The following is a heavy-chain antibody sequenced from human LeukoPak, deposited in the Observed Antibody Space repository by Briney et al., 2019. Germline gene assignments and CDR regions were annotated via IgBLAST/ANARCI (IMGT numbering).Heavy chain of an antibody. D-gene: IGHD4-17*01. CDR3: ARDGVIYGSIDY. CDR1: GFTFSSYE. CDR2: ISSSGSTI. V-gene: IGHV3-48*03. Sequence: GGSLRLSCAASGFTFSSYEMNWVRQAPGKGLEWVSYISSSGSTIYYADSVKGRFTISRDNAKNSLYLQMNSLRAEDTAVYYCARDGVIYGSIDYWGQGTLVTVSS. J-gene: IGHJ4*02.